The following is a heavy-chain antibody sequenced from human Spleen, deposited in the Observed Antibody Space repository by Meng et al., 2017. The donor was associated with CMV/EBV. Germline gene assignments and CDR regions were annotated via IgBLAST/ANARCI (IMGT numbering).Heavy chain of an antibody. D-gene: IGHD6-6*01. Sequence: FTNYNMHWVREAPGQGIEWMGIINPSGGSTRYAQKFQGRVTMTRDTSTSTVYMELSSLRSEDTAVYYCARSSPSIAARRGFYFDYWGQGTLVTVSS. CDR2: INPSGGST. CDR3: ARSSPSIAARRGFYFDY. CDR1: FTNYN. V-gene: IGHV1-46*01. J-gene: IGHJ4*02.